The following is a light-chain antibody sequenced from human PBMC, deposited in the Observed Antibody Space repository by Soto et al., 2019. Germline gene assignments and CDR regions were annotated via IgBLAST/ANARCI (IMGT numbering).Light chain of an antibody. CDR3: QQHYTHPPT. CDR2: GVS. V-gene: IGKV3D-15*01. CDR1: QSVSSN. J-gene: IGKJ4*01. Sequence: VITESPATMSMYPGDRATLSCRASQSVSSNLSWYQQKPGQAPRLLIYGVSNRATGIPDRFSGSGSATEFTLTISSLQAEDVAVYYCQQHYTHPPTFGGGTKVDI.